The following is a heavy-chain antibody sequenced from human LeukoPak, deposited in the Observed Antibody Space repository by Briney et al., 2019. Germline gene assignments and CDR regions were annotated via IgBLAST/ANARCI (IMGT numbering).Heavy chain of an antibody. V-gene: IGHV3-48*03. CDR3: ARHVRGATYYYYYMDV. D-gene: IGHD1-26*01. CDR1: GFTFSSYE. CDR2: IRSSGPTI. Sequence: GGSLRLSCAASGFTFSSYEMNWVRQAPGKGLEWVSYIRSSGPTIYYADSVKGRFTISRDNAKNSLYLQMNSLRAEDTAVYYCARHVRGATYYYYYMDVWGKGTTVTISS. J-gene: IGHJ6*03.